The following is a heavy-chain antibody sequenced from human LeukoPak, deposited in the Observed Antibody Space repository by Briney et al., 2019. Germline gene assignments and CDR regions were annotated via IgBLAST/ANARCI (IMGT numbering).Heavy chain of an antibody. D-gene: IGHD1-1*01. V-gene: IGHV3-23*01. J-gene: IGHJ4*02. Sequence: GGSLRLPCAASGFIFSSYGMSWVRQAPGKGLEWVSFMSGSGDSTYYADSVKGRFTISRDNSKNTLYLQMNSLRAEDTAVYYCAKGRVRQFDPFDYWGQGTLVTVSS. CDR2: MSGSGDST. CDR1: GFIFSSYG. CDR3: AKGRVRQFDPFDY.